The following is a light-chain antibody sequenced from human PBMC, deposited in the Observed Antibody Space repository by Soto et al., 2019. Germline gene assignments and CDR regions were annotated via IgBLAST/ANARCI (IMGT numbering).Light chain of an antibody. CDR1: SSDVGAYNF. J-gene: IGLJ3*02. Sequence: QSALTQPASVSGSPGQSITISCTGTSSDVGAYNFVSWYQQHPGKAPNLMISGVSNRPSGVSNRFSGSKSGNTASLTISGLQADDEADYYCSSYTGSSTPWVFGGGTKLTVL. V-gene: IGLV2-14*01. CDR2: GVS. CDR3: SSYTGSSTPWV.